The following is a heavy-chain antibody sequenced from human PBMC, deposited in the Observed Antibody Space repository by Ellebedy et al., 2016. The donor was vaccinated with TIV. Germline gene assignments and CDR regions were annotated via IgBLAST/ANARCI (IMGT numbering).Heavy chain of an antibody. CDR1: GGSISSYY. D-gene: IGHD2-15*01. V-gene: IGHV4-59*01. CDR3: ARVRLCCSGGSCYSSFDY. J-gene: IGHJ4*02. CDR2: IYYSGST. Sequence: SETLSLTCSVSGGSISSYYWSWIRQPPGKGLEWIGYIYYSGSTNYNPSLKSRVTISVDTSKNQFSLKLSSVTAADTAVYYCARVRLCCSGGSCYSSFDYWGQGTLVTVSS.